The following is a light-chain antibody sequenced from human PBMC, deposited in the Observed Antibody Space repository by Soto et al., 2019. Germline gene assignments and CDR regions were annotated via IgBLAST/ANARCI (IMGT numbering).Light chain of an antibody. CDR1: SSDVGNYNL. CDR2: EGS. CDR3: CSYAGSSTYV. V-gene: IGLV2-23*01. J-gene: IGLJ1*01. Sequence: HSVLTQPASVSGSPGQSITISCTGTSSDVGNYNLVSWYQQHPGKAPKLMIYEGSKRPSGVSNRFSGSKSGNTASLTISILQAEDEADYYCCSYAGSSTYVFGTGTKVTV.